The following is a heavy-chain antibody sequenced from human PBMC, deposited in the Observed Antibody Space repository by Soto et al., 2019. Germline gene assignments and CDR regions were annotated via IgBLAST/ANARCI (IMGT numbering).Heavy chain of an antibody. D-gene: IGHD3-10*01. CDR2: TGYSRLTT. CDR1: GLNFSILA. J-gene: IGHJ4*02. Sequence: GGSLRLACAASGLNFSILAMSWVRRAPGKGLEWVSTTGYSRLTTYYADSVKGRFTVSRDNSKNTLDLQMSSLRAEDTAVYYCATVRRPSRSFDYWGQGTLVTVSS. CDR3: ATVRRPSRSFDY. V-gene: IGHV3-23*01.